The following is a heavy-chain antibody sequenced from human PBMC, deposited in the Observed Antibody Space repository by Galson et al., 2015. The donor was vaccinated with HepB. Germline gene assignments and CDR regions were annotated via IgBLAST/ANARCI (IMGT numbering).Heavy chain of an antibody. CDR2: LTGSSDIT. CDR1: GFTFSRNA. Sequence: LRLSCAASGFTFSRNAMSWVRQAPGKGLVWVSSLTGSSDITNIADSAKGRFSISRDNSKNTLYLQMNSLRVEDTAFYYCARTTWRDKNWPIFDSWGQGTLVTVSS. CDR3: ARTTWRDKNWPIFDS. J-gene: IGHJ4*02. V-gene: IGHV3-23*01. D-gene: IGHD1-1*01.